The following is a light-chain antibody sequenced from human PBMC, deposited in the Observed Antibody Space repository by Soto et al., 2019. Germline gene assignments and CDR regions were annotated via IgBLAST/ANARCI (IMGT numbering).Light chain of an antibody. V-gene: IGKV1-27*01. CDR1: QSISTW. Sequence: DIQMTQSPSTLSASVGDRVTITCRASQSISTWLAWYQQKPGKGPTLLIYAASSLQAGVPSRFSGSGSGTDFTLTISSLQPEDVAAYYCQKYNSAPLTFGGGTKVDIK. CDR3: QKYNSAPLT. CDR2: AAS. J-gene: IGKJ4*01.